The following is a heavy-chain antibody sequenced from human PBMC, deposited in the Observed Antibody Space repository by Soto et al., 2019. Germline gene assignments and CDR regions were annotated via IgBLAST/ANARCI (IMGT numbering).Heavy chain of an antibody. D-gene: IGHD3-3*01. CDR1: GFTFSTHG. CDR2: ISYDGSNK. J-gene: IGHJ6*03. Sequence: QVQLVESGGGVVQPGKSLRLSCAASGFTFSTHGMHWVRQAPGKGLEWVAVISYDGSNKYYADSVKGRFTISRDNSKDTLYLQMNSLRAEDTAVYYCAKCGFEVVNNYMDVWGKGTTVTVSS. V-gene: IGHV3-30*18. CDR3: AKCGFEVVNNYMDV.